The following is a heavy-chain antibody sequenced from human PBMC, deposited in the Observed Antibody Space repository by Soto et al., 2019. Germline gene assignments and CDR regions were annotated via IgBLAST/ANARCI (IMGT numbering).Heavy chain of an antibody. CDR2: MYNDATT. D-gene: IGHD6-19*01. V-gene: IGHV3-53*04. CDR1: GFTVRSNY. Sequence: DVQLVESGGGLVQPGGSLRLSCAASGFTVRSNYMNVVRQAAGKGLEWVSVMYNDATTYYADSVKGRFTNPRQDSEDTVFLQMNSLRAEDTAVYDFAREVSVAGLDYFHYYGLDVWGQGTTVVVSS. CDR3: AREVSVAGLDYFHYYGLDV. J-gene: IGHJ6*02.